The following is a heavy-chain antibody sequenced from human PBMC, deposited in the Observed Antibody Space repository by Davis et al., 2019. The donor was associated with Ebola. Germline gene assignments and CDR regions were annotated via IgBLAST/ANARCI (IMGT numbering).Heavy chain of an antibody. CDR1: GGTFSSYA. Sequence: SVKVSCKASGGTFSSYAISWVRQAPGQGLEWMGRIIPILGIANYAQKFQGRVTITADKSTSTAYMELSSLRSEDTAVYYCARDFDSSGYYSYGMDVWGQGTTVIVSS. J-gene: IGHJ6*02. CDR3: ARDFDSSGYYSYGMDV. CDR2: IIPILGIA. V-gene: IGHV1-69*04. D-gene: IGHD3-22*01.